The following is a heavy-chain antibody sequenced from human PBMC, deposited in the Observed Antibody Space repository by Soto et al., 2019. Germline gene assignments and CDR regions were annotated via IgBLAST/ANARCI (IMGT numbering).Heavy chain of an antibody. CDR3: ARDRGYGSGSYHNRFDP. CDR1: GGSISSGGYY. CDR2: IYYSGST. D-gene: IGHD3-10*01. V-gene: IGHV4-31*03. J-gene: IGHJ5*02. Sequence: QVQLQESGPGLVKPSQTLSLTCTVSGGSISSGGYYWSWIRQHPGKGLEWIGYIYYSGSTYYNPSLKSRVTISVDTSKNQFSLKLSSVTAADTAVYYCARDRGYGSGSYHNRFDPWGQGTLVTVSS.